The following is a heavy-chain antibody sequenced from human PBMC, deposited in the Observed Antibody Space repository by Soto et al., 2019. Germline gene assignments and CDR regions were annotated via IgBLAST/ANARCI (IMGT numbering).Heavy chain of an antibody. CDR3: TRGRDYEFWSGYYSLGYMDF. J-gene: IGHJ6*03. CDR1: GGSFSGYY. V-gene: IGHV4-34*01. CDR2: INYRGST. D-gene: IGHD3-3*01. Sequence: QVQLQQWGAGLLKPSETLSLTCAVYGGSFSGYYWSWIRQPPGQGLEWSGEINYRGSTNNNPTLKSLVTISGDTSKNQCTLQLSSVAAADTAVYYCTRGRDYEFWSGYYSLGYMDFWGKGTTVTVSS.